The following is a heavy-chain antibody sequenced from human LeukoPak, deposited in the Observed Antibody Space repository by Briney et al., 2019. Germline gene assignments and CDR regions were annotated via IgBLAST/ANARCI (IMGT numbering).Heavy chain of an antibody. J-gene: IGHJ4*02. D-gene: IGHD3-10*01. Sequence: GGSLRLSCAASGFTFGDYAIHWVRQAPGKGLEWVSGIDWNSGALGYADSVKGRFTISRDNAKNSLYLQMNSLRAEDTALYYCVKDRAANLYGSGAFESWGQGTLVTVSS. CDR1: GFTFGDYA. V-gene: IGHV3-9*01. CDR3: VKDRAANLYGSGAFES. CDR2: IDWNSGAL.